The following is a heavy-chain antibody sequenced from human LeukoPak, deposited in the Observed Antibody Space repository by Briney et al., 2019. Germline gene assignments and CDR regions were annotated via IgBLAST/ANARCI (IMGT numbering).Heavy chain of an antibody. Sequence: PGGSLRLSCAASGFTFSSYTMNWVRQAPGKGLEWVSYISSSSGTIYYADSVKGRFTISRDNAKNSLFLQMDSLRAEDTAVYYCAREEYQLLWGYYYYYMDVWGKGTTVTVS. CDR3: AREEYQLLWGYYYYYMDV. CDR1: GFTFSSYT. CDR2: ISSSSGTI. V-gene: IGHV3-48*01. J-gene: IGHJ6*03. D-gene: IGHD2-2*01.